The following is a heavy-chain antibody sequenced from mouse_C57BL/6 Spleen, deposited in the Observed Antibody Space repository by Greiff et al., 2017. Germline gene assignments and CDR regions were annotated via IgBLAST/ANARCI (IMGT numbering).Heavy chain of an antibody. J-gene: IGHJ3*01. CDR1: GYTFTSYW. D-gene: IGHD2-5*01. Sequence: VQLQQPGAELVKPGASVKMSCKASGYTFTSYWITWVKQRPGQGLEWIGDIYPGSGSTNYTEKFKSKATLSVDTSSSTAYMQLSSLTSEDSAVYYCARGPYYSNYAWFAYWGQGTLVTVSA. CDR2: IYPGSGST. CDR3: ARGPYYSNYAWFAY. V-gene: IGHV1-55*01.